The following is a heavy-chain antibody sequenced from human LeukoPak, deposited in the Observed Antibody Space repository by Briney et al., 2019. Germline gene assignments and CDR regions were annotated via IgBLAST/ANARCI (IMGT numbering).Heavy chain of an antibody. CDR3: ARGWGYFDY. CDR1: GGSISSYY. V-gene: IGHV4-59*01. D-gene: IGHD3-16*01. J-gene: IGHJ4*02. CDR2: IYYSGST. Sequence: SETLSLTCTVSGGSISSYYWSWIRQPPGKGLEWIGYIYYSGSTNYNPSLKSRVTISVDTSKNQFSLKLSSVTAADTAVYYCARGWGYFDYWGQGTLVTVSS.